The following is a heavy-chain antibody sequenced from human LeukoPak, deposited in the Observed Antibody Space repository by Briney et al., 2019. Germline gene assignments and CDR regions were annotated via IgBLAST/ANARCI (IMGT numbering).Heavy chain of an antibody. CDR2: IYSGGST. CDR1: GFTVSSNY. J-gene: IGHJ6*02. D-gene: IGHD5-12*01. V-gene: IGHV3-53*01. Sequence: PGGSLRLSCAASGFTVSSNYMSWVRQAPGKGLEWVSVIYSGGSTYYADSVKGRFTISGDNSKNTLYVQMNSLRAEDTAVYYCARARGYSGYESKWYYYGMDVWGQGTTVTVSS. CDR3: ARARGYSGYESKWYYYGMDV.